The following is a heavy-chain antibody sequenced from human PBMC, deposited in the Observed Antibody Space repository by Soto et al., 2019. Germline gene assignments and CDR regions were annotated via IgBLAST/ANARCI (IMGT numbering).Heavy chain of an antibody. J-gene: IGHJ4*02. CDR1: GFTFSYHN. CDR2: IGNSGSAM. Sequence: PGGSLRLSCAASGFTFSYHNMNWVRQARGKGLEWISYIGNSGSAMYYADSVKGRFTVSRDNARNSLYLQLNSLRAEDTAVYYCAREMGSPPARGLDYWGQGTLVTVSS. V-gene: IGHV3-48*01. D-gene: IGHD2-8*01. CDR3: AREMGSPPARGLDY.